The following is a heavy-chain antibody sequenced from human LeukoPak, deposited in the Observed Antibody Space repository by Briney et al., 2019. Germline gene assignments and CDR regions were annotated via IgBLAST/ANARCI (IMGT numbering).Heavy chain of an antibody. Sequence: PSETLSLTCTVSGGSISSSSYYWGWIRQPPGKGLEWIGSIYYSGSTYYNPSLKSRVTISVDTSKNQFSLKLSSVTAADTAVYYCAGIAAAGTLWFDPWGQGTLVTVSS. J-gene: IGHJ5*02. CDR3: AGIAAAGTLWFDP. CDR2: IYYSGST. V-gene: IGHV4-39*07. D-gene: IGHD6-13*01. CDR1: GGSISSSSYY.